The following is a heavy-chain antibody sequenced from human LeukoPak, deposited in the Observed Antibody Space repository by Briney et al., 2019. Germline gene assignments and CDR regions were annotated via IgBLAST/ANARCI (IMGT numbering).Heavy chain of an antibody. Sequence: PSETLSLTCAVYGGSFSGYYWSWIRQPPGKGLEWIGEINHSGSTNYNPSLKSRVTISVDTSKNQFSLKLSSVTAADTAVYYCARDGSGYCSGGSCYSESGYFDYWGQGTLVTVSS. CDR1: GGSFSGYY. J-gene: IGHJ4*03. D-gene: IGHD2-15*01. CDR3: ARDGSGYCSGGSCYSESGYFDY. CDR2: INHSGST. V-gene: IGHV4-34*01.